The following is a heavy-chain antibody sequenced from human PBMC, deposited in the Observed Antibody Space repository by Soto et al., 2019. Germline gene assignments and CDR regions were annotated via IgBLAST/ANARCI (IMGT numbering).Heavy chain of an antibody. CDR3: ARLYGSSLFDY. CDR1: GGSISSSSYY. CDR2: IYYSVST. D-gene: IGHD6-6*01. J-gene: IGHJ4*02. V-gene: IGHV4-39*01. Sequence: QLQLQESGPGLVKPSETLSLTCTVSGGSISSSSYYWGWIRQPPGKGLEWIGTIYYSVSTYYNPSLQSRVTISVDTSNNQFSLKLSSVTAADTAVYYCARLYGSSLFDYWRQGTLVTVSS.